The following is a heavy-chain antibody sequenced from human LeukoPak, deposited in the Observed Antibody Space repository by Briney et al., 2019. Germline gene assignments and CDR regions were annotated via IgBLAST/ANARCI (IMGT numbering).Heavy chain of an antibody. CDR2: ISYDGSNK. CDR3: GGLRFSHNYYMDV. D-gene: IGHD3-3*01. Sequence: PGRSLRLSCAASGFTFSSYAMHWVRQAPGKGLEWVAVISYDGSNKYYADSVKGRFTISRDNSKNTLYLQMNSLRAEDTAVYYCGGLRFSHNYYMDVWGKGTTVTVSS. J-gene: IGHJ6*03. CDR1: GFTFSSYA. V-gene: IGHV3-30*01.